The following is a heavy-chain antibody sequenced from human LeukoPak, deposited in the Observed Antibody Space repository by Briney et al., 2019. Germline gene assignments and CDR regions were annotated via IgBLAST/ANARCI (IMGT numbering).Heavy chain of an antibody. D-gene: IGHD6-13*01. Sequence: GGSLRLSCAASGFTFSSYDMHWVRHATGKGLEWVSAIGTAGDTYYPGSVKGRFTISRENAKNSLYLQMNSLRAGDTAVYYCARGGYSSSFRWAFDTWGQGTMVTVSS. V-gene: IGHV3-13*01. CDR2: IGTAGDT. J-gene: IGHJ3*02. CDR1: GFTFSSYD. CDR3: ARGGYSSSFRWAFDT.